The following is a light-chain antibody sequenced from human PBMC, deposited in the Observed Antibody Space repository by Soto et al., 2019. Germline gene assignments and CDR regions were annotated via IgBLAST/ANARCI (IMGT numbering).Light chain of an antibody. Sequence: DIQMTQSPSSLSASVGDTVTITCQASQDITNHLNWYQQKPGKAPNLLIYDASHLETGVPSRFSGSASGTYFTLTISSLQAEDIATYYCQKYDDVPQFGPGTKVDF. CDR3: QKYDDVPQ. CDR1: QDITNH. CDR2: DAS. V-gene: IGKV1-33*01. J-gene: IGKJ3*01.